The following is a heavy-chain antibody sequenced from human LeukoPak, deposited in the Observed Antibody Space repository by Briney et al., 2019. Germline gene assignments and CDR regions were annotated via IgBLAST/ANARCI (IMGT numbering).Heavy chain of an antibody. CDR3: ARVHSSSWNFDY. CDR2: ISSSSSYI. D-gene: IGHD6-13*01. CDR1: GFTFSSYS. Sequence: PGGSLRLSCAASGFTFSSYSMNWVRQAPGKGLEWVSSISSSSSYIYYADSVKGRFTISRDNAKNSLYLQMNSLRAEDTAVYYCARVHSSSWNFDYWGQGTLVTVSS. V-gene: IGHV3-21*01. J-gene: IGHJ4*02.